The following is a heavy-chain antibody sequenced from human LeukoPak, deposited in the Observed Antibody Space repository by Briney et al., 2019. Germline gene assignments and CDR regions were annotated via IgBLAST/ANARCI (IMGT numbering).Heavy chain of an antibody. D-gene: IGHD2-2*01. J-gene: IGHJ5*02. CDR3: ARQTGIVVPAAMRGWFDP. V-gene: IGHV1-69*01. CDR2: IIPIFGTA. CDR1: GGTFSSYA. Sequence: SVKVSCKASGGTFSSYAISWVRQAPGQGLEWVGGIIPIFGTANYAQKFQGRVTITADESTSTAYMELSSLRSEDTAVYYCARQTGIVVPAAMRGWFDPWGQGTLVTVSS.